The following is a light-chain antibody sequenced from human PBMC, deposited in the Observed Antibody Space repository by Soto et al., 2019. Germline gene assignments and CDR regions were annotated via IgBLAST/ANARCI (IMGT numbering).Light chain of an antibody. V-gene: IGLV2-14*01. CDR2: EVT. CDR1: SSDVGGYNL. J-gene: IGLJ2*01. Sequence: QSVLTQPASVSGSPGQSITISCTGTSSDVGGYNLVSWYQQHPGKVPNLMIYEVTNRPSGVSNRFSGSKSGNTASLTISGLQAEDEAGYYCSSYTSSTTLVFGGGTQLTVL. CDR3: SSYTSSTTLV.